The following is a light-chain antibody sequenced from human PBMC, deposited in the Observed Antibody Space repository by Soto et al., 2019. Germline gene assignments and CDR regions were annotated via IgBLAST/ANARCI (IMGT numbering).Light chain of an antibody. CDR1: QSVSSN. V-gene: IGKV3-15*01. CDR3: QQYGSSGT. CDR2: GAS. J-gene: IGKJ1*01. Sequence: EMVMTQSPATLSVSPGERATLSCRASQSVSSNLAWYQQKPGQAPRLLIYGASTRATGIPARFSGSGSGTEFTLTISSLQSEDFAVYYCQQYGSSGTFGQGTKVEIK.